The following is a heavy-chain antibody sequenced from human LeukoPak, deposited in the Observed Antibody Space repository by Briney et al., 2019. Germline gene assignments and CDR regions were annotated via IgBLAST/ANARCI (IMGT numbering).Heavy chain of an antibody. CDR3: ARLLDYDSTYYYMDV. J-gene: IGHJ6*03. CDR2: IYPGGSDT. CDR1: GYNFLTFW. D-gene: IGHD4-17*01. V-gene: IGHV5-51*01. Sequence: GESLKISCETSGYNFLTFWIAWVRQMPGKGLEWMGVIYPGGSDTRYSPSFQGQVSISVDTSLSTAYLQWRSLRASDTAMYYCARLLDYDSTYYYMDVWGIGTSVIVS.